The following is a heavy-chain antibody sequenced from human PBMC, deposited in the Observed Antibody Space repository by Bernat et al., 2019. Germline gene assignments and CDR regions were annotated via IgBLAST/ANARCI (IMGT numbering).Heavy chain of an antibody. CDR2: IYSGGST. CDR1: GFTVSSNY. V-gene: IGHV3-53*01. J-gene: IGHJ6*03. Sequence: EVQLVESGGGLIQPGGSLRLSCAASGFTVSSNYMSWVRQAPGKGLEWVSVIYSGGSTYYAESAKGRFTITSDNSKNPLCIQMNSVGAEDTAVYYCARVRNGYYYLDVWGKGTTVTVSS. CDR3: ARVRNGYYYLDV.